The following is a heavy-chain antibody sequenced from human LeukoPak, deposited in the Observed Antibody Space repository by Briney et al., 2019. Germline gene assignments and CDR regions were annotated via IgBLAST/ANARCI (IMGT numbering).Heavy chain of an antibody. V-gene: IGHV3-7*01. D-gene: IGHD4-11*01. Sequence: GGSLRLSCVTSGFRFSSYWMTWVRQAPGKGLEWVANIKLDGSEKYYGDAVKGRFTISRDNAKNSLYLQMNSLRAEDTAVFFCAREGYTNYRGYFDYWGQGNLVTVSS. CDR2: IKLDGSEK. CDR1: GFRFSSYW. CDR3: AREGYTNYRGYFDY. J-gene: IGHJ4*02.